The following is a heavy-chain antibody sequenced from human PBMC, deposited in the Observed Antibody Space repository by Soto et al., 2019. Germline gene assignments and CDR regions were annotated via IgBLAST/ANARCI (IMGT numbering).Heavy chain of an antibody. J-gene: IGHJ4*02. V-gene: IGHV4-39*01. D-gene: IGHD1-26*01. CDR2: IYYSGST. CDR1: GGSISSSSYY. CDR3: ARLPVSGGYGGSYFNYFDY. Sequence: QLQLQESGPGLVKPSETLSLTCTVSGGSISSSSYYWGWIRQPPGKGLEWIGSIYYSGSTYYNPSLKSRVTISVDTSKNQFSLKLSSVTAADTAVYYCARLPVSGGYGGSYFNYFDYWGQGTLVTVSS.